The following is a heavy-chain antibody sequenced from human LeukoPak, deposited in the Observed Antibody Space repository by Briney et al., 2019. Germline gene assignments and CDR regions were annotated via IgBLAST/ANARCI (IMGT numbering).Heavy chain of an antibody. V-gene: IGHV4-34*01. Sequence: SETLSLTCTVSGGSISSYYWSWIRQPPGKGLEWIGEINHSGSTNYNPSLKSRVTISVDTSKNQFSLKLSSVTAADTAMYYCARGRSSFNWGQGTLVTVSS. CDR3: ARGRSSFN. J-gene: IGHJ4*02. D-gene: IGHD6-19*01. CDR2: INHSGST. CDR1: GGSISSYY.